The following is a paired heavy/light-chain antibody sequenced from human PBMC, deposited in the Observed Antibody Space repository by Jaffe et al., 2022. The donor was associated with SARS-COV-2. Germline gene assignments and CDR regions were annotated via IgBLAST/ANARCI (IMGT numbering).Heavy chain of an antibody. Sequence: EVQLLESGGGLVQPGGSLRLSCAASGFSFTSYAMTWVRQAPRKGLEWVSTVTGSGGATKYADSVMGRFTTSRDNSKDTLYLQMNSLRSEDTAIYYCAKGSASGGYYYGGVARLGPNDYWGQGTLVTVSS. D-gene: IGHD3-22*01. CDR2: VTGSGGAT. J-gene: IGHJ4*02. V-gene: IGHV3-23*01. CDR1: GFSFTSYA. CDR3: AKGSASGGYYYGGVARLGPNDY.
Light chain of an antibody. V-gene: IGKV3-20*01. J-gene: IGKJ1*01. CDR3: QQYGSSWWT. Sequence: EVVLTQSPGTLSLSPGERATLSCRASQSVSSSYLAWYQQKPGQAPRLLIYGASTRATGIPDRFSGSGSGTDFTLTISRLEPEDFAMYYCQQYGSSWWTFGQGTKVEIK. CDR1: QSVSSSY. CDR2: GAS.